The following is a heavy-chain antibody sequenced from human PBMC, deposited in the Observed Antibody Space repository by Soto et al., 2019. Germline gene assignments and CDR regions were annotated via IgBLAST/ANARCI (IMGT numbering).Heavy chain of an antibody. CDR2: ITSSGDRA. Sequence: GGSLRLSCAASGFTFNNYIMHWVRQAPGKGLEHVSIITSSGDRAFYANSVEGRFTISRDNPKNTLYLQMGSLRAEDMGVYYCARSRDGYNNLDSWGRGTLVTVSS. J-gene: IGHJ4*02. CDR3: ARSRDGYNNLDS. D-gene: IGHD5-12*01. V-gene: IGHV3-64*01. CDR1: GFTFNNYI.